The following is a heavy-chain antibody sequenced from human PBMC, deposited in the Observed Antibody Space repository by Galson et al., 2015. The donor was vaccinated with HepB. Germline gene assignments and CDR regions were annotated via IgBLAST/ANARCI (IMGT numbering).Heavy chain of an antibody. J-gene: IGHJ4*02. CDR3: ARANYDILTGHDY. Sequence: LSLTCTVSGGSISSYYWSWIRQPPGKGLEWIGYIYYSGSTNYNPSLKSRVTISVDTSKNQFSLKLSSVTAADTAVYYCARANYDILTGHDYWGQGTLVTVSS. V-gene: IGHV4-59*08. CDR2: IYYSGST. CDR1: GGSISSYY. D-gene: IGHD3-9*01.